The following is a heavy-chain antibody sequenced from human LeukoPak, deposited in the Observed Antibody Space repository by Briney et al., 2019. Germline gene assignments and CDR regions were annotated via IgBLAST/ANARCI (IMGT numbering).Heavy chain of an antibody. V-gene: IGHV3-7*01. CDR3: AREVVVATIRDYFDY. CDR1: GFTFNSHW. Sequence: PGGSLRLSCAASGFTFNSHWMTWVRQAPGKGLEWVANIKQDGSEKYYVDSVKGRFTISRDNAKNSLYLQMNSLRAEDTAVYYCAREVVVATIRDYFDYWGQGTLVTVSS. CDR2: IKQDGSEK. J-gene: IGHJ4*02. D-gene: IGHD5-12*01.